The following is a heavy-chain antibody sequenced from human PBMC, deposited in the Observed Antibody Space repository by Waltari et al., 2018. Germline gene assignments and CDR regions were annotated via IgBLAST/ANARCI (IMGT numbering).Heavy chain of an antibody. CDR3: ARDDNLWSGHPLGY. D-gene: IGHD3-3*01. Sequence: QVQLQESGPCLVKPSETLSLTCTVSGYSSSSGDYWGWTRQPPGKGLEGIGTPDHGGSTYYTPSLKSRVIISVDKSKNQFSRRLSSVTAADTVVYYGARDDNLWSGHPLGYWGQGTLVTVSS. CDR1: GYSSSSGDY. J-gene: IGHJ4*02. CDR2: PDHGGST. V-gene: IGHV4-38-2*02.